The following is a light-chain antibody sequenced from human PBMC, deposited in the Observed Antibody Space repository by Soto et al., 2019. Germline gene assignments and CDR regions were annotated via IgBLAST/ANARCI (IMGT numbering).Light chain of an antibody. CDR2: KAS. CDR3: QRYNSYSWT. Sequence: DIQMTQSPSTLSASVGDRVTVTCRASQTISIWLARYQQKPGRPPKLLIQKASTLESGVPSRFSGSGSGTEFTLTISSLQPDDSATYYCQRYNSYSWTFGQGTKVEIK. V-gene: IGKV1-5*03. CDR1: QTISIW. J-gene: IGKJ1*01.